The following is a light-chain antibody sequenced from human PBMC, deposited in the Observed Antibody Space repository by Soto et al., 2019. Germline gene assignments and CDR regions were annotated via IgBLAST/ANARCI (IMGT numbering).Light chain of an antibody. CDR2: GAS. J-gene: IGKJ2*01. CDR1: QSVTSTY. Sequence: EFVLTQSPGTLSLSPGERAILSCRASQSVTSTYIAWYQQKPGQAPRLLIYGASSRATGIPDRFSGSGSGTDFTLTISRLEAEHFAVYDCQYYGSSPPTTFGQGTKLEIK. CDR3: QYYGSSPPTT. V-gene: IGKV3-20*01.